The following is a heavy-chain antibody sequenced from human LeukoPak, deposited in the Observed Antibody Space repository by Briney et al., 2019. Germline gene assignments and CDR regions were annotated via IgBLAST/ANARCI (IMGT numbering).Heavy chain of an antibody. CDR3: ARGKGKAVKSEDIVVVPAARILLDY. J-gene: IGHJ4*02. D-gene: IGHD2-2*01. CDR1: GGPISSYY. Sequence: SETLSLTCTVSGGPISSYYWSWIRPPAGKGLEWIGRIYTSGSTNYNPSLKSRVTMSVDTSKNQFSLKLSSVTAADTAVYYCARGKGKAVKSEDIVVVPAARILLDYWGQGTLVTVSS. CDR2: IYTSGST. V-gene: IGHV4-4*07.